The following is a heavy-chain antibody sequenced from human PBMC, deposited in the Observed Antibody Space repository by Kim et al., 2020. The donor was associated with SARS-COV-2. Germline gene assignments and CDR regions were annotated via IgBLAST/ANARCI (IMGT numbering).Heavy chain of an antibody. CDR3: AKDQRGGDYPLFDY. V-gene: IGHV3-30*02. D-gene: IGHD4-17*01. J-gene: IGHJ4*02. Sequence: ADSGKGRFTISRDNSKTTLYLQMNSLRAEDTAVYYCAKDQRGGDYPLFDYWGQGTLVTVSS.